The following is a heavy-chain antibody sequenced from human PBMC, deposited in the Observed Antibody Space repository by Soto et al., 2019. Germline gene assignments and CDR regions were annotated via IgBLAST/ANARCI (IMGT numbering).Heavy chain of an antibody. D-gene: IGHD2-15*01. Sequence: GGSLRLSCAASGFTFSSYAMSWVRQAPGKGLEWVSAVSGSGGSTYYADSVKGRFTISRDNSKNTLYLQMNSLRAEDTAVYYCAKNPSDFDVVVVAAFDYWGQGTLVTVSS. CDR3: AKNPSDFDVVVVAAFDY. CDR1: GFTFSSYA. J-gene: IGHJ4*02. V-gene: IGHV3-23*01. CDR2: VSGSGGST.